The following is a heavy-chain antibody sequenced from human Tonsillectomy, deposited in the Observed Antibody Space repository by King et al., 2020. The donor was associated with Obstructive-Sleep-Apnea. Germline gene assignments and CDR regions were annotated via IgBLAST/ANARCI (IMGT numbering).Heavy chain of an antibody. CDR3: ARGYASGWTGGFDY. CDR2: NSYSGSS. V-gene: IGHV4-59*08. CDR1: GGSISSYY. J-gene: IGHJ4*02. D-gene: IGHD6-19*01. Sequence: QLQESGPGLVKPSETLSLTCTVSGGSISSYYWNWVRQPPGKGLEWIGYNSYSGSSNYNPSLKSRVTILVDTSKNHFSLKLSSVTAAGTAVYWCARGYASGWTGGFDYWGQGALVTVSS.